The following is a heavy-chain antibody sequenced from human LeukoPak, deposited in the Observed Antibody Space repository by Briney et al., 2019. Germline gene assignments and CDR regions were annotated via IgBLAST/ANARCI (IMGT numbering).Heavy chain of an antibody. J-gene: IGHJ4*02. V-gene: IGHV1-8*03. CDR2: MNPNSGNT. CDR3: ARGIGITGTTRVDY. D-gene: IGHD1-7*01. Sequence: GASVKVSCKASGYTFTSYDINWVRQATGQGLEWMGWMNPNSGNTGYAQKFQGRVTITRNTSISTAYMELSSLRSEDTAVYYCARGIGITGTTRVDYWGQGTLVTVSS. CDR1: GYTFTSYD.